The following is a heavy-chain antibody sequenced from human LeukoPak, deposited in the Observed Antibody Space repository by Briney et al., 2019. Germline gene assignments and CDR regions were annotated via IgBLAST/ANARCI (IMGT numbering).Heavy chain of an antibody. CDR3: ARTAATPGNDAFDI. V-gene: IGHV1-2*02. CDR2: INPNSGGT. D-gene: IGHD6-25*01. CDR1: GYTFTGYY. J-gene: IGHJ3*02. Sequence: ASVKVSCKASGYTFTGYYMHWVRQAPGQGLEWMGWINPNSGGTNYAQKFQGRVTMTRDTSISTAYMELSRLRSDDTAVYYCARTAATPGNDAFDIWGQGTMVTVSS.